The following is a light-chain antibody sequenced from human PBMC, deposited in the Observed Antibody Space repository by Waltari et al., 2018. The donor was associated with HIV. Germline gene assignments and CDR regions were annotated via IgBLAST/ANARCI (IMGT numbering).Light chain of an antibody. CDR1: SSNIGSNS. CDR2: RNN. V-gene: IGLV1-47*01. Sequence: QSELTQPPSVSGTPGQRVTISCSGSSSNIGSNSVYWYQQLPGTAPKLLFSRNNQRPSGVPDRFSGSKSGTSASLAISGLRAEDEADYFCAASDDSLSGWLFGGGTKLTVL. CDR3: AASDDSLSGWL. J-gene: IGLJ3*02.